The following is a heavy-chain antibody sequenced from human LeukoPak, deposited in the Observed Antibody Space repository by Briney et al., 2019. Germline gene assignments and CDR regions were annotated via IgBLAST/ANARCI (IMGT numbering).Heavy chain of an antibody. J-gene: IGHJ3*02. D-gene: IGHD5-24*01. CDR2: IYYSGST. CDR1: GGSISSYY. V-gene: IGHV4-59*01. CDR3: ARVVRVEMATIWAFDI. Sequence: SETLSLTCTVSGGSISSYYWSWIRQPPGKGLEWIGYIYYSGSTNYNPSLKSRVTISVDTSKNQFSLKLSSVTAADTAVYYCARVVRVEMATIWAFDIWGQGTMVTVSS.